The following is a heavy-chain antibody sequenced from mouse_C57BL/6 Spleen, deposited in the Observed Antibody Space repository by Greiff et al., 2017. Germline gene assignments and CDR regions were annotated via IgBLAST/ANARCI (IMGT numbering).Heavy chain of an antibody. Sequence: EVKLEESGPELVKPGASVKIPCKASGYTFTDYNMDWVKQSHGKSLEWIGDINPNNGGTIYNQKFKGKATLTVDKSSSTAYMELRSLTSEDTAVYYCAREAYYGSSYGGAMDYWGQGTSVTVSS. D-gene: IGHD1-1*01. CDR2: INPNNGGT. CDR1: GYTFTDYN. V-gene: IGHV1-18*01. CDR3: AREAYYGSSYGGAMDY. J-gene: IGHJ4*01.